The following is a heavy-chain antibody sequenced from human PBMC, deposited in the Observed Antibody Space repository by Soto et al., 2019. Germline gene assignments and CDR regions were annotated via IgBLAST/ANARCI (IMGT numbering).Heavy chain of an antibody. CDR3: ARTVVYDFWSGYSRDWFDP. CDR2: IYYSGST. J-gene: IGHJ5*02. V-gene: IGHV4-59*01. Sequence: SETLSLTCTVSGGSISSYYWSWIRQPPGKGLEWIGYIYYSGSTNYNPSLKSRVTISVDTSKNQFSLKLSSVTAADTAVYYCARTVVYDFWSGYSRDWFDPWGQGTLVTVSS. D-gene: IGHD3-3*01. CDR1: GGSISSYY.